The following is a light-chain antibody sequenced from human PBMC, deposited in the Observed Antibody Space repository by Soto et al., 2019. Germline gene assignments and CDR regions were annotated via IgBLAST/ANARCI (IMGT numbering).Light chain of an antibody. J-gene: IGKJ5*01. CDR2: GAS. CDR1: QSIRNN. CDR3: QQSYSSAIT. Sequence: DIQMTQSPSSLSASVGDRVTITCRAGQSIRNNLNWYQQRPGKAPKLLIYGASSLQSGVPPRFSGSGSGTDFTLTISSLQPEDFATYYCQQSYSSAITFGQGTRLDIK. V-gene: IGKV1-39*01.